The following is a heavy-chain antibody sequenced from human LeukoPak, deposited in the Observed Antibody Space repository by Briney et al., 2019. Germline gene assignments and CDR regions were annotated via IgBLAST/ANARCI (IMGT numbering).Heavy chain of an antibody. V-gene: IGHV4-31*03. CDR2: IHYSGST. CDR1: GGSISSGGYY. CDR3: ARGGSPNYGDYVWFDP. D-gene: IGHD4-17*01. Sequence: PSETLSLTCTFSGGSISSGGYYWSWIRQHPGKGLEWIGYIHYSGSTYYNPSLKSRVTISVDTSKNQFSLKLSSVTAADTAVYYCARGGSPNYGDYVWFDPWGQGTLVTVSS. J-gene: IGHJ5*02.